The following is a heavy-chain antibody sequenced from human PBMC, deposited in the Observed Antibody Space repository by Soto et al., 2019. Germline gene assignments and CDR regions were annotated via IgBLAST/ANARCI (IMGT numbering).Heavy chain of an antibody. V-gene: IGHV4-59*01. CDR3: VRSIRQLLDFLNF. J-gene: IGHJ4*02. D-gene: IGHD1-1*01. Sequence: SETLSLTCTVSGGSISSYYWSWIRQPPGKGLEWIEYIYYSGRTNYNPSLKRRGTISVDTSKNQFSLKLSSVTAADTAVYYCVRSIRQLLDFLNFCGEAILVTVSS. CDR2: IYYSGRT. CDR1: GGSISSYY.